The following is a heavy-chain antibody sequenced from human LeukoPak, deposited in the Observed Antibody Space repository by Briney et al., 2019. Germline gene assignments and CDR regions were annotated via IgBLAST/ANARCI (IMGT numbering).Heavy chain of an antibody. Sequence: GGSLRLSCAASGFSFSDYSMTWVRQAPGKALEWVSSISGNSFHIFYADSVKGRFTISRDNAYKSLYLQLNSLRAEDTAVYYCASGTIVGARGADNWGQGTLVTVSS. D-gene: IGHD1-26*01. J-gene: IGHJ4*02. CDR1: GFSFSDYS. CDR2: ISGNSFHI. V-gene: IGHV3-21*01. CDR3: ASGTIVGARGADN.